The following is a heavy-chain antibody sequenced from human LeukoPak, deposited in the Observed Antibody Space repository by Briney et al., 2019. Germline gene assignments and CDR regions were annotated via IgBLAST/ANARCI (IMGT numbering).Heavy chain of an antibody. CDR2: ISAYNGNT. Sequence: ASVKVSCKASGYTFTSYGISWVRQAPGQGLEWMGWISAYNGNTNYAQKLQGRVTMTTDTSTSTAYMELRSLRSDDTAVYYCARTPYSSGWYKGDLGGAFDIWGQGTMVTVSS. CDR3: ARTPYSSGWYKGDLGGAFDI. J-gene: IGHJ3*02. D-gene: IGHD6-19*01. V-gene: IGHV1-18*01. CDR1: GYTFTSYG.